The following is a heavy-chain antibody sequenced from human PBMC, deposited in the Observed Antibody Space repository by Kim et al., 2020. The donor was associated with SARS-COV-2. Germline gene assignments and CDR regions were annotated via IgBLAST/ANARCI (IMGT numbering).Heavy chain of an antibody. CDR3: ARVGSGSTDSTYYYYAMDV. V-gene: IGHV1-46*01. CDR1: GYTFSSNN. Sequence: ASVKVSCKASGYTFSSNNIQWVRQARGQGLEWIGRINPSGSSLTFGQKFQGRVTMARDTSTSTAYMEVSSLGSEDTAVYFCARVGSGSTDSTYYYYAMDVWGQGTTVTVSS. D-gene: IGHD6-19*01. J-gene: IGHJ6*02. CDR2: INPSGSSL.